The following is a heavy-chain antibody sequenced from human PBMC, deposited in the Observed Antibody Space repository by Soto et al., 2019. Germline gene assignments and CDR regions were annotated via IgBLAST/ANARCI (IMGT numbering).Heavy chain of an antibody. CDR1: GVTFSSYS. D-gene: IGHD2-15*01. V-gene: IGHV3-21*01. CDR3: ARERGGYSPDI. Sequence: GGSLRLSCAASGVTFSSYSMNWARQVPGKGLEWVSSISSSSSYINYADSVKGRFTISRDNAKNTLYLQMNSLRAEDTAVYYCARERGGYSPDIWGQGTLVTVSS. J-gene: IGHJ4*02. CDR2: ISSSSSYI.